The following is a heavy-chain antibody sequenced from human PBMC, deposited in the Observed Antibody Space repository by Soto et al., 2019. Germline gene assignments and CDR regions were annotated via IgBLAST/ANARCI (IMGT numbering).Heavy chain of an antibody. J-gene: IGHJ4*02. CDR1: GYTFSDHY. CDR3: ARRKERSGPHYFDS. CDR2: MNPYNGNA. V-gene: IGHV1-8*02. Sequence: ASVKVSCKASGYTFSDHYLHWVRQAPGQGLEWMGWMNPYNGNAGYAQKFQGRVTMTRNTSISTAYMELTSLKSNDTAVYFCARRKERSGPHYFDSWGQGTLVTVSS. D-gene: IGHD1-1*01.